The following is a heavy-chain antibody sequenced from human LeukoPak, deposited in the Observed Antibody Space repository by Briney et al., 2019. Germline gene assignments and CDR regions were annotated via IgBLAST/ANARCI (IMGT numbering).Heavy chain of an antibody. CDR1: GFTFSSYW. D-gene: IGHD3-10*01. V-gene: IGHV3-7*01. J-gene: IGHJ3*02. Sequence: GGSLRLSCAASGFTFSSYWMGWVRQAPGKGLEWVANIKKDGSEKYYVDSVKGRFTISRDNAKNSLYLQMNSLRVEDTAVYYCARDVGSGAYFVRGFDIWGQGTMVTVSS. CDR3: ARDVGSGAYFVRGFDI. CDR2: IKKDGSEK.